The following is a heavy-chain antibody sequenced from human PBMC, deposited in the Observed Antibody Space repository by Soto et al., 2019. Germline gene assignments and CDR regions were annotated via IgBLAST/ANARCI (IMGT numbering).Heavy chain of an antibody. D-gene: IGHD4-17*01. CDR1: GGTFSSYS. Sequence: AAPMKGSCKASGGTFSSYSISWVRQAPGQGLEWMGGIIPIFGTANYAQKFQGRVTITADESTSTAYMELSSLRSEDTAVYYCAREGLDWGQGTLVTVSS. CDR2: IIPIFGTA. J-gene: IGHJ4*02. CDR3: AREGLD. V-gene: IGHV1-69*13.